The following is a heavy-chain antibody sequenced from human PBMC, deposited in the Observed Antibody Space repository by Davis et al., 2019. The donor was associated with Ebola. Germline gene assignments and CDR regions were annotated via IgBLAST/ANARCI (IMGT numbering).Heavy chain of an antibody. J-gene: IGHJ4*02. CDR2: IIPILGIA. Sequence: AASVKVSCKASGGTFSSYAISWVRQAPGQGLEWMGRIIPILGIANYAQKFQGRVTITADKSTSTAYMELSSLRSEDTAVYYCARGPRLVVVAAAPYFDYWGQGTLVTVSS. CDR3: ARGPRLVVVAAAPYFDY. CDR1: GGTFSSYA. D-gene: IGHD2-15*01. V-gene: IGHV1-69*04.